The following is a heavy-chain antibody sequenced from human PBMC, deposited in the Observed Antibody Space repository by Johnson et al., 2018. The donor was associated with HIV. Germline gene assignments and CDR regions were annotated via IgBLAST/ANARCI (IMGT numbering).Heavy chain of an antibody. J-gene: IGHJ3*02. V-gene: IGHV3-30*04. Sequence: VQLVESGGGVVQPGRSLRLSCAASGFIFSSYAIHWVRQAPGKGLQWVAVIGFDGTNKYYADSVKGRFTISRDNSRNTLYLQMNSLRAEDTAVYYCRVVTGAFDIWGQGTMVTVSS. CDR1: GFIFSSYA. CDR2: IGFDGTNK. D-gene: IGHD4-23*01. CDR3: RVVTGAFDI.